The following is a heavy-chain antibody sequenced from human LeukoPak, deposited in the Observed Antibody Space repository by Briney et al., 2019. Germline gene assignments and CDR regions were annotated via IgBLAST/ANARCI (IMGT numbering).Heavy chain of an antibody. J-gene: IGHJ4*02. CDR2: IIPILGIA. CDR3: AKVEDVWGNYYFDY. Sequence: GASVKVSCKASGGTFSSYAISWVRQAPGQGLEWMGRIIPILGIANYAQKFQGRVTITADKSTSTAYMELSSLRSEDTAVYYCAKVEDVWGNYYFDYWGQGTLVTVSS. V-gene: IGHV1-69*04. CDR1: GGTFSSYA. D-gene: IGHD3-16*01.